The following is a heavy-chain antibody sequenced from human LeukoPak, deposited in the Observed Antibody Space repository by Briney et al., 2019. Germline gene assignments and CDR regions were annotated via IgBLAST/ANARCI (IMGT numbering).Heavy chain of an antibody. CDR3: ARVGSDYGDYRSHFDY. V-gene: IGHV1-2*02. Sequence: ASVKVSCKASGYTFTGYYMHWVRQAPGQGLEWMGWINPNSGGTNYAQKFQGRVTMTRDTSISTAYMELSRLRSDDTAVYYCARVGSDYGDYRSHFDYWGQGTLVTVSS. D-gene: IGHD4-17*01. CDR1: GYTFTGYY. CDR2: INPNSGGT. J-gene: IGHJ4*02.